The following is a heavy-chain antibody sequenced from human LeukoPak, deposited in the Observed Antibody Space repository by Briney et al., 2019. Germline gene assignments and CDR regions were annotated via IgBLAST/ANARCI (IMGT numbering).Heavy chain of an antibody. V-gene: IGHV3-30*02. CDR3: ARDPPYYYGSGSYYQFDY. Sequence: SCKASGYTFTSYYMHWVRQAPGKGLEWVAFIRYDGSNKYYADSVKGRFTISRDNSKNTLYLQMNSLRAEDTAVYYCARDPPYYYGSGSYYQFDYWGQGTLVTVSS. CDR1: GYTFTSYY. D-gene: IGHD3-10*01. J-gene: IGHJ4*02. CDR2: IRYDGSNK.